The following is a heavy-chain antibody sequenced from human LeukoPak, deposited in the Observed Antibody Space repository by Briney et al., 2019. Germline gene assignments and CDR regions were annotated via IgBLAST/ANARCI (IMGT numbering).Heavy chain of an antibody. CDR2: IYTSGST. D-gene: IGHD1-1*01. Sequence: PSETLSLTCTVSGDSISSGSSYWSWIRQPAGKGLEWIGRIYTSGSTSYNPSLKSRVTISVDTSKNQFSLKLSSVTAADTAVYYCARDPAYLDGDAFDIWGQGTMVTVSS. J-gene: IGHJ3*02. V-gene: IGHV4-61*02. CDR1: GDSISSGSSY. CDR3: ARDPAYLDGDAFDI.